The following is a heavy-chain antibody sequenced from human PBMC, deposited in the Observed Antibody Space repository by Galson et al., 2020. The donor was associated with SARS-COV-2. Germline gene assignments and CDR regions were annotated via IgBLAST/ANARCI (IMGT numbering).Heavy chain of an antibody. CDR2: IDWDDDK. CDR3: ARLTEVPAAMTSYYYGMDV. V-gene: IGHV2-70*01. CDR1: GLSPSTSGMC. D-gene: IGHD2-2*01. J-gene: IGHJ6*02. Sequence: SGPTLVKPTQTLTLTCTFSGLSPSTSGMCVRWIRQPPGKALQWLALIDWDDDKYYSTSLKTRPTISKDTSKNQVVLTMTNMDPVDTATYYCARLTEVPAAMTSYYYGMDVWGQGTTVTVSS.